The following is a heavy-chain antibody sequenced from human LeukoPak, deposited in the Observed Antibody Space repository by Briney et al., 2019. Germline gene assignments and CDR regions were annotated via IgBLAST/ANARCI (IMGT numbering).Heavy chain of an antibody. Sequence: GGSLRLSCAASGFTFSDYSMNWVRQAPGKGLEWVSYISSSSSTVYYADSVKGRFTISRDNAKNSLSLQMNSLRAEDTAVYYCVTGGTYHMFWGQGTLVTVSS. D-gene: IGHD3-16*02. V-gene: IGHV3-48*01. J-gene: IGHJ4*02. CDR1: GFTFSDYS. CDR2: ISSSSSTV. CDR3: VTGGTYHMF.